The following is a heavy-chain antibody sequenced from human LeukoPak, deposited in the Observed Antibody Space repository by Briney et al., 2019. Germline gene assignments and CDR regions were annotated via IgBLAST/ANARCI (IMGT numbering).Heavy chain of an antibody. D-gene: IGHD4-23*01. CDR1: GFTFGDYA. Sequence: GGSLRLSCTASGFTFGDYAMSWFRQAPGKGLEWVGFIRSKAYGGTTEYAASVKGRFTISRDDSKSIAYLQMNSLKTEDTAVYYCTKPSPDYGGSTTYYFDYWGQGTLVTVSS. J-gene: IGHJ4*02. CDR3: TKPSPDYGGSTTYYFDY. CDR2: IRSKAYGGTT. V-gene: IGHV3-49*03.